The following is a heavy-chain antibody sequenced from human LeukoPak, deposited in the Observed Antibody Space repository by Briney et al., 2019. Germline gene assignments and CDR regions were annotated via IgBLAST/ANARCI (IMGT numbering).Heavy chain of an antibody. D-gene: IGHD1-26*01. CDR1: GYTFTSYA. V-gene: IGHV1-3*03. CDR2: INAGNGNT. J-gene: IGHJ6*03. CDR3: ARGERVGAPFYYYYMDV. Sequence: PTASVKVSCKASGYTFTSYAMHWVRQAPGQRLEWMGWINAGNGNTKYSQEFQGRVTITRDTSASTAYMELSSLRSEDMAVYYCARGERVGAPFYYYYMDVWGKGTTVTVSS.